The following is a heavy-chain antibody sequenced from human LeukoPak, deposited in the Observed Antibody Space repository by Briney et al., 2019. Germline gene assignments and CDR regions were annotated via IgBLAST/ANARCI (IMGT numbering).Heavy chain of an antibody. D-gene: IGHD5-12*01. CDR2: ISGSGGST. CDR1: GFIVSSNS. V-gene: IGHV3-23*01. Sequence: GGSLRLSCTVSGFIVSSNSMSWVRQAPGKGLEWVSAISGSGGSTYYADSVKGRFTISRDNSKNTLYLQMNSLRAEDTAVYYCAKVGATISYYYYYYMDVWGKGTTVTVSS. J-gene: IGHJ6*03. CDR3: AKVGATISYYYYYYMDV.